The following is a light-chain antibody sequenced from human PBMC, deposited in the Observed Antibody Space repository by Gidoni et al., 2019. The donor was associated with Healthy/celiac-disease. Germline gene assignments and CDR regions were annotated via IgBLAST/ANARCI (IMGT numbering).Light chain of an antibody. CDR1: SSNIGNKY. Sequence: QSVLTQPPSVSAAPAQKVTISCSGSSSNIGNKYVSWYQQLPGTAPKLLSYDNNKRPSGIPDRCSGSKSGTSATLGITGLQTGDEADYYCGTWDSSLSAYVFGTGTKVTVL. V-gene: IGLV1-51*01. J-gene: IGLJ1*01. CDR2: DNN. CDR3: GTWDSSLSAYV.